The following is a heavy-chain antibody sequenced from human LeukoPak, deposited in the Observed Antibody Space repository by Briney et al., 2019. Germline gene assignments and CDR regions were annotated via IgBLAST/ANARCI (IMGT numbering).Heavy chain of an antibody. V-gene: IGHV4-59*01. CDR3: ARGPGYYGSGSYYLPYYYYYMDV. CDR2: IYYSGST. Sequence: KPSETLSLTCTVSGGSISSYYWSWIRQPPGKGLEWIGYIYYSGSTNYNPSLKSRVTISVDTSKNQFSLKLSSVTAADTAVYYCARGPGYYGSGSYYLPYYYYYMDVWGKGTTVTISS. D-gene: IGHD3-10*01. J-gene: IGHJ6*03. CDR1: GGSISSYY.